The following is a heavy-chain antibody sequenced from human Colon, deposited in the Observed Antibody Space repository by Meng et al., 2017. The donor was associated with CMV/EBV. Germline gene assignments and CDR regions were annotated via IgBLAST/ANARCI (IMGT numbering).Heavy chain of an antibody. Sequence: QVRMWEAGGDLVKPGGSLRLSCAASGFTFSAYYMSWIREAPGKGLEWVSYISSTSSYINYADSVKGRFTISRDNAKNSLYLQMNSLRAEDTAVYYCARVGGSGSYNFDYWGQGTLVTVSS. V-gene: IGHV3-11*03. CDR1: GFTFSAYY. D-gene: IGHD3-10*01. CDR2: ISSTSSYI. J-gene: IGHJ4*02. CDR3: ARVGGSGSYNFDY.